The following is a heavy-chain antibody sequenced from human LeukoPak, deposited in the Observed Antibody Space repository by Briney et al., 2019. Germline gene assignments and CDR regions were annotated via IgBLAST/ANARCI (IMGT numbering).Heavy chain of an antibody. J-gene: IGHJ4*02. Sequence: ASVKVSCKASGYTFPSYFMHWVRQAPGQGLEWMGIINPSGGSTSYAQKFQGRVTMTRDTSTSTVYMELSSLRSEDTAVYYCARDITTSDFDYWGQGTLVTVSS. CDR3: ARDITTSDFDY. V-gene: IGHV1-46*01. CDR1: GYTFPSYF. CDR2: INPSGGST. D-gene: IGHD3-22*01.